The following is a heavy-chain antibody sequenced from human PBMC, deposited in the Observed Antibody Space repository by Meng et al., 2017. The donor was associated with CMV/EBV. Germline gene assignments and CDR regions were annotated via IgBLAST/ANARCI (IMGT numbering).Heavy chain of an antibody. CDR3: ARGNNYDFWSGDAFDI. Sequence: GESLKISCAASGFTFSSYWMSWVRQAPGKGLEWVANIKQDGSEKYYVDSVKGRFTISRDNAKNSLYLQMNSLRDEDTAVYYCARGNNYDFWSGDAFDIWGQGTMVTVSS. J-gene: IGHJ3*02. CDR1: GFTFSSYW. CDR2: IKQDGSEK. D-gene: IGHD3-3*01. V-gene: IGHV3-7*01.